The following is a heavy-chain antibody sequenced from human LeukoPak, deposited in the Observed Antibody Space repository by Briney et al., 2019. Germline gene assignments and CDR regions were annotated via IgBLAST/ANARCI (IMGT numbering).Heavy chain of an antibody. J-gene: IGHJ5*02. CDR1: GGSISSGGYY. D-gene: IGHD3-10*01. V-gene: IGHV4-61*08. CDR3: ARYQYGSGSYPKNWFDP. CDR2: IYYSGST. Sequence: PSQTLSLTCTVSGGSISSGGYYWSWIRQPPGKGLEWIGYIYYSGSTNYNPSLKSRVTISVDTSKNQFSLKLSSVTAADTAVYYCARYQYGSGSYPKNWFDPWGQGTLVTVSS.